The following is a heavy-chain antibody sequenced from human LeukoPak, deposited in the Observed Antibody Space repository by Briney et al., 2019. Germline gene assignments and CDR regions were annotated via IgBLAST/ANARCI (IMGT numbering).Heavy chain of an antibody. Sequence: GGSLRLSCAASGFTFSSYWMSWVRQAPGKGLEWVANIKQDGSEKYYVDSVKGRFTISRDNAKNSLYLQMNSLRAEDTAVYYCAEGGVGTMYYFNYWGQGILVTVSS. D-gene: IGHD1-26*01. V-gene: IGHV3-7*03. J-gene: IGHJ4*02. CDR2: IKQDGSEK. CDR3: AEGGVGTMYYFNY. CDR1: GFTFSSYW.